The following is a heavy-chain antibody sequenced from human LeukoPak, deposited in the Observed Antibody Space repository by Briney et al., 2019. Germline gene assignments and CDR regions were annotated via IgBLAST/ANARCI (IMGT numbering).Heavy chain of an antibody. CDR1: GLTFSSYG. CDR3: AKDLLWFGELVWYFDY. CDR2: IRYDGSNK. J-gene: IGHJ4*02. V-gene: IGHV3-30*02. D-gene: IGHD3-10*01. Sequence: PGRSLRLSCAASGLTFSSYGMHWVRQAPGKGLEWVAFIRYDGSNKYYADSVKGRFTISRDNSKNTLYLQMNSLRAEDTAVYYCAKDLLWFGELVWYFDYWGQGTLVTVSS.